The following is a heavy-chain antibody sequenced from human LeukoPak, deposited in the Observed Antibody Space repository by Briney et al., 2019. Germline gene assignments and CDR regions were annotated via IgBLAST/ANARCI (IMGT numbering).Heavy chain of an antibody. D-gene: IGHD3-3*01. V-gene: IGHV3-21*01. J-gene: IGHJ3*02. Sequence: GGSLRLSCAASGFTFSSYSMNWVRQAPGKGLEWVSSISSSSSYIYYADSVKGRFTISRDNAKNSLYLQMNSLRAEDTAVYYCARDIWRGYYHGALDIWGQGTMVTVSS. CDR2: ISSSSSYI. CDR1: GFTFSSYS. CDR3: ARDIWRGYYHGALDI.